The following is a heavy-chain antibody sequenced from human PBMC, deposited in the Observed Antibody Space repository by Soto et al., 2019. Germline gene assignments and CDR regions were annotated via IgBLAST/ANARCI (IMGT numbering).Heavy chain of an antibody. D-gene: IGHD2-21*01. J-gene: IGHJ5*02. CDR2: IYWDDDK. Sequence: QITLKESGPTLVKPTQTLTLTCTFSGCSLTTSGVAVYWISPPQGQALDGLALIYWDDDKPYSPSLKRRHTITKDTSKNQVVLTKTHMDPADTATYFCEHRTTKVIWWFDPWCQGTLVTVSS. V-gene: IGHV2-5*02. CDR1: GCSLTTSGVA. CDR3: EHRTTKVIWWFDP.